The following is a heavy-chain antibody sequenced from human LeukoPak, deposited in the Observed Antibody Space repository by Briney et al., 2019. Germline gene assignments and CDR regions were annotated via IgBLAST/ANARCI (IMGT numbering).Heavy chain of an antibody. Sequence: PGGSLRLSCAASGFTFSSYGMHWVRQAPGKGLEWVAVIWYDGSNKYYADSVKGRFTISRDNSKNTLYLQMNSLRAEDTAVYYCAGGGPPIYGDYEDYFDYWGQGTLVTVSS. CDR1: GFTFSSYG. CDR2: IWYDGSNK. CDR3: AGGGPPIYGDYEDYFDY. J-gene: IGHJ4*02. D-gene: IGHD4-17*01. V-gene: IGHV3-33*01.